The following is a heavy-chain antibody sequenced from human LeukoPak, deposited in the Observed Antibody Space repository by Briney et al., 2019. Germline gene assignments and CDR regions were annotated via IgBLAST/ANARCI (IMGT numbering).Heavy chain of an antibody. CDR1: GFTFSSYG. CDR2: ISYDGSNK. CDR3: AKDLLNYAGDDFDY. V-gene: IGHV3-30*18. J-gene: IGHJ4*02. Sequence: GRSLRLSCAASGFTFSSYGMHWVRQAPGKGLEWVAVISYDGSNKYYADSVKGRFTISRDNSKNTLYLQMNSLRAEDTAGYYCAKDLLNYAGDDFDYWGQGTLVTVSS. D-gene: IGHD4-23*01.